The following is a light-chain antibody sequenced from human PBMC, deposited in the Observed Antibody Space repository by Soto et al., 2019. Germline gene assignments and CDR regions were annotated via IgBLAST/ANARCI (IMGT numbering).Light chain of an antibody. CDR1: QGISTF. J-gene: IGKJ5*01. V-gene: IGKV1-5*01. CDR3: QQYDGFSVT. Sequence: IQLTQSPSTLSSSVGDNVTITCRASQGISTFLAWYKQKPGKAPKLLIYAASSLQSGVPSRFRGSGSGTEFRLTISTMKPDDFATYYCQQYDGFSVTFGQGTRLEIK. CDR2: AAS.